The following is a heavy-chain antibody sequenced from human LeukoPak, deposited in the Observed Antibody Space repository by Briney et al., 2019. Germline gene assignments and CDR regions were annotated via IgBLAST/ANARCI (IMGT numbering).Heavy chain of an antibody. J-gene: IGHJ4*02. CDR1: GYTFTGYY. Sequence: ASVPVSCTASGYTFTGYYIHWVRQAPGQGLEWMGRINPRDGETSFAQKFQGRVSMTRDTSVSSAYMELTGLRSDDTAVYYCARDWELRFHQRGHDYWGQGTLVTVSS. CDR2: INPRDGET. CDR3: ARDWELRFHQRGHDY. D-gene: IGHD3-3*01. V-gene: IGHV1-2*06.